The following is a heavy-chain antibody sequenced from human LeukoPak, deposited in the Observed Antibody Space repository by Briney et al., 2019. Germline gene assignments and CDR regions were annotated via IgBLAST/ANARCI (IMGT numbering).Heavy chain of an antibody. CDR2: VNCNSGAT. J-gene: IGHJ3*02. CDR3: VTSTKYSSSWGAFDI. D-gene: IGHD6-13*01. V-gene: IGHV1-2*02. Sequence: ASVKVSCKASGFTFTGYYMHWVRQAPGQGLEWMGWVNCNSGATNYAQNFRGRATMTRDTSINTAYMEVSGLRSDDTAVYYCVTSTKYSSSWGAFDIWGQGTMVTISS. CDR1: GFTFTGYY.